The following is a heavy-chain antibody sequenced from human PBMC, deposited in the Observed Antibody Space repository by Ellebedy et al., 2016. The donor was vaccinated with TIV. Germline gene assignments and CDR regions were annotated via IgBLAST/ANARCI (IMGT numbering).Heavy chain of an antibody. CDR2: ISWNSGSI. CDR1: GFTCDDYA. V-gene: IGHV3-9*01. J-gene: IGHJ4*02. Sequence: GGSLRLXCAASGFTCDDYAMHWVRQAPGKGLQWVAGISWNSGSIGYADSVKGRFTISRDNAKNSLYLQMNSLRAEDTAVDYCARGAAVAGFWGQGTLVTVSS. CDR3: ARGAAVAGF. D-gene: IGHD6-19*01.